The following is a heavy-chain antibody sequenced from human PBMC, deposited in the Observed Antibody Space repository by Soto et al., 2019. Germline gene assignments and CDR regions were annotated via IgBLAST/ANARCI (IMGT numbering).Heavy chain of an antibody. Sequence: ASVKVACKASGSTFSSYAMHWVRQAPGQRLEWMGWINAGNGNTKYSQKFQGRVTITRDTSASTAYMELSSLRSEDTAVYYCARERGGGGYAFDIWGQGTMVTISS. CDR1: GSTFSSYA. V-gene: IGHV1-3*01. J-gene: IGHJ3*02. CDR2: INAGNGNT. CDR3: ARERGGGGYAFDI. D-gene: IGHD2-21*01.